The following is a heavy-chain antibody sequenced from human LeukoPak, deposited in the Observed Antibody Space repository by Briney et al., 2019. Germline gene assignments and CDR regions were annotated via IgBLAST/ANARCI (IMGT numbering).Heavy chain of an antibody. D-gene: IGHD3-22*01. Sequence: PGGSLRLSCATSGFTFNNYAMSWVRQAPGKGLEWVAAINRDGTGTSHADSVRGRFTVSRDNAKNSLCLQMNSLRAEDTAVYFCARVRTPLYYYDSSGYSSHYFDYWGQGTLVTVSS. J-gene: IGHJ4*02. CDR3: ARVRTPLYYYDSSGYSSHYFDY. CDR2: INRDGTGT. V-gene: IGHV3-74*01. CDR1: GFTFNNYA.